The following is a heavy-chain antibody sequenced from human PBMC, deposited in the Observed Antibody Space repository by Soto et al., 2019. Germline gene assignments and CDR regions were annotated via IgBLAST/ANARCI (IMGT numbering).Heavy chain of an antibody. Sequence: QVQLVQSGAEEKKPGASVKVSCKASGYTFTSYAMHWVRQAPGQRLEWMGWINAGNGNTKYSQKFQGRVTITRDTSASTAYIELRSLRSEDTAVYYCASRGLPDRDWDYWGQGTLVTVSS. CDR3: ASRGLPDRDWDY. CDR2: INAGNGNT. J-gene: IGHJ4*02. CDR1: GYTFTSYA. D-gene: IGHD3-9*01. V-gene: IGHV1-3*05.